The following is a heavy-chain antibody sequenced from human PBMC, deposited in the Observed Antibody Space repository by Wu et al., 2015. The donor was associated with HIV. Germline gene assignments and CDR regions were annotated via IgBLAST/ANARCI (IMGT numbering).Heavy chain of an antibody. J-gene: IGHJ6*03. CDR1: GGTFSSYA. CDR2: IIPLFGTT. Sequence: QVQLVQSGAEVKKPGSSVKVSCKASGGTFSSYAISWVRQAPGQGLEWMGGIIPLFGTTEYAHIFQGRVTITTDESTSTAYMRLSSLTSADTAVYYCASGYYEQGYYYYMDVWGKGTTVTVSS. V-gene: IGHV1-69*05. D-gene: IGHD3-22*01. CDR3: ASGYYEQGYYYYMDV.